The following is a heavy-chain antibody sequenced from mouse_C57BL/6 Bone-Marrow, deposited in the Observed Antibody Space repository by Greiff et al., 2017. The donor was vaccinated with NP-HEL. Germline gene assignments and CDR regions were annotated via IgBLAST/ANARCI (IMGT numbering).Heavy chain of an antibody. CDR1: GFNIKDYY. CDR3: TTEGYGNYPYAMDY. CDR2: IDPEDGDT. Sequence: EVQLQESGAELVRPGASVKLSCTASGFNIKDYYMHWVKQRPEQGLEWIGRIDPEDGDTEYAPKFQGKATMTADTSSNTAYLQLSSLTSEDTAVYYCTTEGYGNYPYAMDYWGQGTSVTVSS. J-gene: IGHJ4*01. V-gene: IGHV14-1*01. D-gene: IGHD2-10*02.